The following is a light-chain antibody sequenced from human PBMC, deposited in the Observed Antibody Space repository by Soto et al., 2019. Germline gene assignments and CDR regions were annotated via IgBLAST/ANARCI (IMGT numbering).Light chain of an antibody. Sequence: EIVLTQSPGTLSLSPGERATLSCRASQSINSRDFAWYQQKPGQAPRLLIYGASSRATGIPDRFSGSGSGTDFTLTISRLEPEDFAVYYCQQFGTSPGCTFGPGTKVDIK. CDR1: QSINSRD. CDR3: QQFGTSPGCT. CDR2: GAS. J-gene: IGKJ3*01. V-gene: IGKV3-20*01.